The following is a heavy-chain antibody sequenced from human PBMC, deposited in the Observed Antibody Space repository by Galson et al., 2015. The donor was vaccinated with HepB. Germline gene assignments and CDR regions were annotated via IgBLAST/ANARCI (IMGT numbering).Heavy chain of an antibody. Sequence: SVKVSCKASGGTFSSYAISWVRQAPGQGLEWMGGIIPIFGTANYAQKFQGRVTITADESTSTAYMELSSLRSEDTAVYYCARDSYSNYSSHPYFDYWGQGTLVTVSS. CDR1: GGTFSSYA. V-gene: IGHV1-69*13. D-gene: IGHD4-11*01. CDR2: IIPIFGTA. CDR3: ARDSYSNYSSHPYFDY. J-gene: IGHJ4*02.